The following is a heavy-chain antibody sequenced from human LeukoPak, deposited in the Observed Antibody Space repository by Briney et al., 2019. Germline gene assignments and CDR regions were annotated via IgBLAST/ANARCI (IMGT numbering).Heavy chain of an antibody. CDR2: ISGRGCRT. CDR3: AKDKVSGSPYYYGLDV. J-gene: IGHJ6*02. CDR1: VFMFSIYG. V-gene: IGHV3-23*01. Sequence: PGVSVRLSCAACVFMFSIYGTSWVRQAPGKGLEWGSGISGRGCRTYYAGSVKGRFTISSDNSKNSLYLQMNTPRAEDTALYYCAKDKVSGSPYYYGLDVWGQGTTVTVSS. D-gene: IGHD5-12*01.